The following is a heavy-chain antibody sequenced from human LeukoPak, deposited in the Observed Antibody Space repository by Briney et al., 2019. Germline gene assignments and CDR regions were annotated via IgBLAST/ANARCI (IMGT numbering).Heavy chain of an antibody. J-gene: IGHJ4*02. CDR3: ARRNSSSWNFDY. D-gene: IGHD6-13*01. CDR2: IDHTGST. Sequence: SETLSLTCTVSGGSISSSSYYWGWIRQPPGKGLEWIGEIDHTGSTNYNPSLKSRVTISVDTSKNQFSLKLSSVTAADTAVYYCARRNSSSWNFDYWGQGTLVTVSS. CDR1: GGSISSSSYY. V-gene: IGHV4-39*01.